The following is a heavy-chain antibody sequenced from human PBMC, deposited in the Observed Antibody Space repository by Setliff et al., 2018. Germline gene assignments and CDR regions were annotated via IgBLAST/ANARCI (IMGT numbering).Heavy chain of an antibody. CDR1: GYTFTRHG. CDR2: ISVYNGDT. V-gene: IGHV1-18*01. CDR3: VRSGKFGMRFWFDQ. D-gene: IGHD1-26*01. Sequence: ASVKVSCKASGYTFTRHGISWVRQAPGQGLEWMGWISVYNGDTNYPQRLQGRVTMTTDTSINTAYMELGSLTSDDTAFYYCVRSGKFGMRFWFDQWGQGTLVTVSS. J-gene: IGHJ5*02.